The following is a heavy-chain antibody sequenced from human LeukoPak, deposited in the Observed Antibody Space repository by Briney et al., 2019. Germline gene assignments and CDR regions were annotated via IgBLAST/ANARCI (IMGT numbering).Heavy chain of an antibody. V-gene: IGHV4-39*01. J-gene: IGHJ4*02. Sequence: SETLSLTCTVSGGSISSTTYYWGWIRRPPGKGLEWIGSIYYSGSTYYNPSLKSRVTVSVDTSKNQFSLNLSSVTAADTAGYYCVRGSTLRHYQYWGQGTLVTVSS. CDR2: IYYSGST. CDR3: VRGSTLRHYQY. D-gene: IGHD3-16*01. CDR1: GGSISSTTYY.